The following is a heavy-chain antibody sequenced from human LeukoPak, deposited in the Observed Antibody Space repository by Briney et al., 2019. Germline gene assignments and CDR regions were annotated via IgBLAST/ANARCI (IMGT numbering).Heavy chain of an antibody. CDR1: GGSISSGGYS. CDR2: IYHSGST. V-gene: IGHV4-30-2*01. J-gene: IGHJ4*02. Sequence: SQTLFLTCAVSGGSISSGGYSWSWIRQPPGKGLEWIGYIYHSGSTYYNPSLKSRVTISVDRSKNQFSLKLSSVTAADTAVYYCARARVQGDYLYYFDYWGQGTLVTVSS. D-gene: IGHD4-17*01. CDR3: ARARVQGDYLYYFDY.